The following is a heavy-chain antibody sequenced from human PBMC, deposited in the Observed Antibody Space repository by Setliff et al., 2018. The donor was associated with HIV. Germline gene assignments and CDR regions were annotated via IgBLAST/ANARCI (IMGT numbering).Heavy chain of an antibody. CDR3: GRGDSLLESIVWFDR. D-gene: IGHD1-1*01. J-gene: IGHJ5*02. CDR1: GYTFTAYY. V-gene: IGHV1-69*13. Sequence: SVKVSCKTSGYTFTAYYIHWVRQAPGQGLEWMGGLIPLFGSANYPQKFQGRVTMTADESTRTVYMELSRLRFEDTAMYYCGRGDSLLESIVWFDRWGQGTLVTVSS. CDR2: LIPLFGSA.